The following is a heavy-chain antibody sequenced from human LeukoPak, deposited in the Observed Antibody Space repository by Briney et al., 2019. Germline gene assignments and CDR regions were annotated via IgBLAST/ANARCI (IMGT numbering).Heavy chain of an antibody. J-gene: IGHJ4*02. D-gene: IGHD6-19*01. CDR3: ATTTATSGSSLY. CDR1: PDTFTRYG. Sequence: ASVKVSCKASPDTFTRYGIAWVRQAPGQGLEWMGWIRAYNGDTNYAQKFQGRVTMTAERSTNTAYMELRGLTFDDTAVFYCATTTATSGSSLYWGQGTLVNVAS. CDR2: IRAYNGDT. V-gene: IGHV1-18*01.